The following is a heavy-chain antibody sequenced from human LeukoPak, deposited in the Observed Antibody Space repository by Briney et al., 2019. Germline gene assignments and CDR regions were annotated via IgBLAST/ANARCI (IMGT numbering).Heavy chain of an antibody. V-gene: IGHV3-9*01. D-gene: IGHD3-22*01. Sequence: GRSLRLSCAASGFTFDDYAMHWVRQAPGKGLEWVSGISWNRGEIGYADSVKGRFTISRDNAKNSLYLQMNSLRAEDTALYFCAKAAGAYYYDSSGFCLDCWGRGTLATVSS. CDR3: AKAAGAYYYDSSGFCLDC. CDR2: ISWNRGEI. J-gene: IGHJ4*02. CDR1: GFTFDDYA.